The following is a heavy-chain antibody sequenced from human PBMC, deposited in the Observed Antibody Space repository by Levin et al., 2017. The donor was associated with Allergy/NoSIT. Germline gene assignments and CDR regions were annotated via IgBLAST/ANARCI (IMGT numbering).Heavy chain of an antibody. Sequence: PGGSLRLSCAASGFTFSGSAMHWVRQASGKGLEWVGRIRSKANSYATAYAASVKGRFTISRDDSKNTAYLQMNSLKTEDTAVYYCTRHSGPRDAEYAFDIWGQGTMVTVSS. V-gene: IGHV3-73*01. CDR1: GFTFSGSA. CDR2: IRSKANSYAT. J-gene: IGHJ3*02. CDR3: TRHSGPRDAEYAFDI.